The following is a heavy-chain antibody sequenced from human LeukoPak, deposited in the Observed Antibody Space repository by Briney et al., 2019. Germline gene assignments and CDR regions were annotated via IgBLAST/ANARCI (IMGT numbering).Heavy chain of an antibody. D-gene: IGHD3-3*01. J-gene: IGHJ4*02. V-gene: IGHV4-34*01. CDR1: GGSFSAYY. CDR3: ARRWGTYGFLEYLLTGAFDY. Sequence: PSETLSLTCAVYGGSFSAYYWSWIRQSPGKGLEWIGEINHGGSTNYNPSLKSRVTMSVDTSKNQFSLKLSSVTAADTAVYFCARRWGTYGFLEYLLTGAFDYWGQGTLVTVSS. CDR2: INHGGST.